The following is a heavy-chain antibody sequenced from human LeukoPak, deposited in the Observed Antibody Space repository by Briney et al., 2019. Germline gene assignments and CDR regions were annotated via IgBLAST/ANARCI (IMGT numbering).Heavy chain of an antibody. CDR1: GFTFSTFA. CDR3: ANRAWLDS. D-gene: IGHD5-12*01. J-gene: IGHJ4*02. CDR2: ITDSGGKT. Sequence: GGSLRLSCAASGFTFSTFAMNWVRQAPGKGPEWVSVITDSGGKTYYADSVKGWFIISRDNSQNTLYLQMNSLRVEDTAVYYCANRAWLDSWGQGTLVTVSS. V-gene: IGHV3-23*01.